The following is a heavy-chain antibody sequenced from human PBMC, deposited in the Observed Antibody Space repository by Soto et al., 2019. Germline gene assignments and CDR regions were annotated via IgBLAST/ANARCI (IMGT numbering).Heavy chain of an antibody. Sequence: SETLSLTCTVSGGSISSGDYYWSWIRQPPGKGLEWIGYIYYSGSTYYNPSLKSRVTISVDTSKNQFSLKLSSVTAADTAVYYCARSTPTGPFDYWGQGTLVTVSS. J-gene: IGHJ4*02. V-gene: IGHV4-30-4*01. D-gene: IGHD2-15*01. CDR1: GGSISSGDYY. CDR2: IYYSGST. CDR3: ARSTPTGPFDY.